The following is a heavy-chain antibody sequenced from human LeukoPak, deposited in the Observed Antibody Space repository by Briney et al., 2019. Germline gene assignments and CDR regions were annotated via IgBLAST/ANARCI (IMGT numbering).Heavy chain of an antibody. Sequence: GGSLRLSCAASGFTFSSYAMHWVRQAPGKGLEWVAIISYDGSNKYYADSVKGRFTISRDNSKSALYLQMNSLRAEDTAVYYCARSKSSSSPNFDYWGQGTLVTVSS. J-gene: IGHJ4*02. CDR1: GFTFSSYA. D-gene: IGHD6-6*01. V-gene: IGHV3-30-3*01. CDR2: ISYDGSNK. CDR3: ARSKSSSSPNFDY.